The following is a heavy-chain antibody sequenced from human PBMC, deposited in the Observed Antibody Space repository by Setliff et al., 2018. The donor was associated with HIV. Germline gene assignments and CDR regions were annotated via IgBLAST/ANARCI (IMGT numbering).Heavy chain of an antibody. J-gene: IGHJ4*02. CDR2: MNPNSGRA. CDR3: ARSPDPYSGTTGY. Sequence: ASVKVSCKASGYTFTNYDINWVRQSPGQGLEWLGWMNPNSGRAGSAQMFQGRVTVTRDTSINTAYMELSSLRYDDTAIYYCARSPDPYSGTTGYWGQGTLVTVSS. D-gene: IGHD1-26*01. V-gene: IGHV1-8*02. CDR1: GYTFTNYD.